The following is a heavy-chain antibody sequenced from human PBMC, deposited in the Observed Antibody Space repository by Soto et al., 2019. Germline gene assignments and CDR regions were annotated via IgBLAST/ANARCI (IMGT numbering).Heavy chain of an antibody. CDR1: GFTFTGFA. V-gene: IGHV3-30-3*01. CDR3: ARVAGFYGSGEIDD. Sequence: QVQLVESGGGVVQPGRSLRLSCAASGFTFTGFAMYWVRQAPGKGLEWVAVTSFDGSNEYYADFVEGRFTISRDNSKKILYLQMNSLGTEDTAVYYCARVAGFYGSGEIDDWGQGTLVTVSS. CDR2: TSFDGSNE. J-gene: IGHJ4*02. D-gene: IGHD3-10*01.